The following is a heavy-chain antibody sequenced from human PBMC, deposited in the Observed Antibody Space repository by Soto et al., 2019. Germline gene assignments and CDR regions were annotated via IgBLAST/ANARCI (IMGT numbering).Heavy chain of an antibody. CDR2: IYYSGST. D-gene: IGHD4-17*01. CDR1: GGSISSDY. CDR3: ARDDYGELDY. J-gene: IGHJ4*02. V-gene: IGHV4-59*01. Sequence: SETLSLTCTVSGGSISSDYWSWIRQPPGKGLEWIGYIYYSGSTNYNPSLKSRVTISVDTSKNQFSLKLSSVTAADTAVYYCARDDYGELDYWGQGTLVTVSS.